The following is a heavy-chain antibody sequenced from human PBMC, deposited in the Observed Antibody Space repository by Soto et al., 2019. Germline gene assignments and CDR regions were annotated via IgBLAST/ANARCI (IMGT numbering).Heavy chain of an antibody. CDR1: GGTFSSYA. J-gene: IGHJ6*02. D-gene: IGHD5-18*01. Sequence: QVQLVQSGAEVKKPGSSVKVSCKASGGTFSSYAISWVRQAPGQGLEWMGGIIPIFGTANYAQKFQGRVTITADESTCTAYMELSSLRSEDTAVYYCARGPVDTAMAHYYYYGMDVWGQGTTVTVSS. CDR2: IIPIFGTA. V-gene: IGHV1-69*01. CDR3: ARGPVDTAMAHYYYYGMDV.